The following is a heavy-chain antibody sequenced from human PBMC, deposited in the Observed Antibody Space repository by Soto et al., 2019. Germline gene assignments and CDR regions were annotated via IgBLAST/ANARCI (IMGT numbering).Heavy chain of an antibody. V-gene: IGHV1-18*01. CDR2: ISAYDGKT. J-gene: IGHJ4*02. CDR1: GYTFNTYG. Sequence: GASVKVSCKTSGYTFNTYGSNWVRQAPGQGLELMGWISAYDGKTTYAEKFQGRVTLTTDTSTSTAYMELRSLRSNDTSIYYCARDRLGATGDYWGQGTLVTVSS. CDR3: ARDRLGATGDY. D-gene: IGHD1-26*01.